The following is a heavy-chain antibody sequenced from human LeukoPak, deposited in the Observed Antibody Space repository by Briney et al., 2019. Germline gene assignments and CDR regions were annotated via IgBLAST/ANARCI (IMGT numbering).Heavy chain of an antibody. CDR3: ARGPALYCTSSSCLDGVD. CDR1: GFTFSSYA. D-gene: IGHD2-2*01. J-gene: IGHJ4*02. Sequence: PGGSLRLSCAASGFTFSSYAMSWVRQAPGKGLEWVSAISGSGGSTYYADSVKGRFTISRDNSKNTLYLQMNSLRAEDTAVYYCARGPALYCTSSSCLDGVDWGQGTLVSVSS. CDR2: ISGSGGST. V-gene: IGHV3-23*01.